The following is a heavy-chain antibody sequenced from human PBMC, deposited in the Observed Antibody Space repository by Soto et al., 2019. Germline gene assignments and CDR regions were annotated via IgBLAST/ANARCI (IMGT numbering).Heavy chain of an antibody. CDR1: GFTFSNCA. J-gene: IGHJ6*02. Sequence: GGSLRLSCAASGFTFSNCAMTWVRQAPGKGLEWVSGVTRGGSAYYADSVKGRFTISRDNSKNTVFLQMNSLRAEDTAIYYCAKDDCSICNGPAYNFDMDVWGQGTTVTVSS. V-gene: IGHV3-23*01. CDR2: VTRGGSA. D-gene: IGHD2-15*01. CDR3: AKDDCSICNGPAYNFDMDV.